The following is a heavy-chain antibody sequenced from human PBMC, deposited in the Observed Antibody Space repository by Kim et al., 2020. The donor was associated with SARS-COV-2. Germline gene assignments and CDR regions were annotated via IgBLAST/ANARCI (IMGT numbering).Heavy chain of an antibody. D-gene: IGHD6-13*01. J-gene: IGHJ4*02. CDR3: AKAHPAAGLSY. V-gene: IGHV3-33*06. CDR2: IWYDGSNK. Sequence: GGSLRLSCAASGFTFSSYGMHWVRQAPGKGLEWVAVIWYDGSNKYYADSVKGRFTISRDNSKNTLYLQMNSLRAEDTAVYYCAKAHPAAGLSYWGQGTLVTVSS. CDR1: GFTFSSYG.